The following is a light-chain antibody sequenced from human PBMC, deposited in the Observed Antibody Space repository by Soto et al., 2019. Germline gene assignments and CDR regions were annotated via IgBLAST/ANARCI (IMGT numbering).Light chain of an antibody. V-gene: IGKV1-39*01. Sequence: DIQMTQSPSSLSASVGDRVTITCRASQGISTYLVWYQQRQGRAPKLLIYDASSLVSGVPSRFSGSGSGTPFTFTISRLQPEDVATYYCQQNYKTPNTFGQGTKLETK. CDR2: DAS. CDR3: QQNYKTPNT. CDR1: QGISTY. J-gene: IGKJ2*01.